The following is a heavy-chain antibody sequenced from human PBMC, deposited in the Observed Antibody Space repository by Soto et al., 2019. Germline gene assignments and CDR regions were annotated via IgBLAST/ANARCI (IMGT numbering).Heavy chain of an antibody. CDR1: GYTFSNYG. J-gene: IGHJ6*02. D-gene: IGHD3-10*02. Sequence: QVQLVQYGAEVKKPGASVTVSCKTSGYTFSNYGINWVRQAPGQGLEWMGWISGYNGNTNYAQTAQGRVTMNTDTSTGKVYMELRSLKSEDTAIYSCSRCIMFGGWFDPNYYHGMEVWGQGTTVTVSS. V-gene: IGHV1-18*01. CDR2: ISGYNGNT. CDR3: SRCIMFGGWFDPNYYHGMEV.